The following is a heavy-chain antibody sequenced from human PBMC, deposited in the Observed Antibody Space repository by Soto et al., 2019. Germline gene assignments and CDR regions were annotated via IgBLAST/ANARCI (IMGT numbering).Heavy chain of an antibody. Sequence: SETLSLTCAVSGGSISSGGYSWSWIRQPPGKSLEWIGYIYHSGSTYYNPSLKSRGTISVDRSTNQFSLKLSSVTAADTAVYYCARERDYYGGFDPWGQGTLVTVAS. J-gene: IGHJ5*02. V-gene: IGHV4-30-2*01. CDR2: IYHSGST. CDR1: GGSISSGGYS. CDR3: ARERDYYGGFDP. D-gene: IGHD3-10*01.